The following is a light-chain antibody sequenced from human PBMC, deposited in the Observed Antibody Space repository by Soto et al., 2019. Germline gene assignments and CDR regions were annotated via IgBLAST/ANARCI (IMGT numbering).Light chain of an antibody. CDR3: QQYHGYSLT. CDR2: DAS. V-gene: IGKV1-5*01. CDR1: QTISFS. J-gene: IGKJ1*01. Sequence: IQMTKSPSTRSASIEARVTITCRAGQTISFSLAWYHQKPGKAPKLLIYDASTLQSGVPSRFSGSESGTEFILTISGLQPDDFATYYCQQYHGYSLTFGQGTKADIK.